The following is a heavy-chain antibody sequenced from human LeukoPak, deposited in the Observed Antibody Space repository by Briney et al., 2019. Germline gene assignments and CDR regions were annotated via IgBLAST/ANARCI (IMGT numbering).Heavy chain of an antibody. CDR2: ISASDGST. Sequence: GGSLRLSCAASGFTFSSYAMSWVRQAPGKGLEWVSTISASDGSTFCADSVKGRFTISRDNSKNTLYLQMNSLRAEDTAVYFCAKDLYGDYVGDYWGQGTLVTVSS. CDR1: GFTFSSYA. D-gene: IGHD4-17*01. J-gene: IGHJ4*02. CDR3: AKDLYGDYVGDY. V-gene: IGHV3-23*01.